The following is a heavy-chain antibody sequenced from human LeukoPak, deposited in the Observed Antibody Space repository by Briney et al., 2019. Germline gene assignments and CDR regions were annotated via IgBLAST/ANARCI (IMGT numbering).Heavy chain of an antibody. CDR3: ARSSILGYCSGGSCAADV. CDR1: GYTFTSYY. J-gene: IGHJ6*02. CDR2: INAGNGNT. V-gene: IGHV1-3*01. D-gene: IGHD2-15*01. Sequence: ASVKVSCKASGYTFTSYYMHWVRQAPGQRLEWMGWINAGNGNTKYSQKFQGRVTITRDTSASTAYMELSSLRSEDTAVYYCARSSILGYCSGGSCAADVWGQGTTVTVSS.